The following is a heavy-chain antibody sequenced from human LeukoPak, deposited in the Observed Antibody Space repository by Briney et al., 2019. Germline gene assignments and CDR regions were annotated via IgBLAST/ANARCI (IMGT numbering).Heavy chain of an antibody. CDR1: GFTFSSYA. V-gene: IGHV3-23*01. CDR3: ARDGVGYSYGGYYFDY. D-gene: IGHD5-18*01. CDR2: ISGSGGST. J-gene: IGHJ4*02. Sequence: GGSLRLSCAASGFTFSSYAMSWVRQAPGKGLEWVSAISGSGGSTYYADSVKGRFTISRDNSKNTLYLQMNSLRAEDTAVYYCARDGVGYSYGGYYFDYWGQGTLVTVSS.